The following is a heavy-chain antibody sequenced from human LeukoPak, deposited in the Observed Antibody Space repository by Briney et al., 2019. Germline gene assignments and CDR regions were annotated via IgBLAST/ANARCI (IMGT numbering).Heavy chain of an antibody. CDR1: GFTYSHNG. CDR3: AKARILVGATVAFDY. Sequence: GGSLRLSCVASGFTYSHNGMHWVRQAPGKGLEWVAFIQYDGNTIFYADSVKGRFTISRDNSKNTLYLQMNSLRAEDTAVYYCAKARILVGATVAFDYWGQGTLVTVSS. J-gene: IGHJ4*02. D-gene: IGHD1-26*01. CDR2: IQYDGNTI. V-gene: IGHV3-30*02.